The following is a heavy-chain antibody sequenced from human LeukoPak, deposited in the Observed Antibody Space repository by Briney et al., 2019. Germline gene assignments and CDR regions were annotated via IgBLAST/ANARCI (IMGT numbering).Heavy chain of an antibody. D-gene: IGHD1-26*01. J-gene: IGHJ4*02. CDR3: ALQSGSYYNARPIDY. CDR2: ISGSGGST. V-gene: IGHV3-23*01. Sequence: GGSLRLSCAAYGFTFSSYAMSWLRQAPGQGLEWFSAISGSGGSTYYADSVKGRFTISRDNSKNTLYLQMNSLRAEDTAVYYCALQSGSYYNARPIDYWGQGTLVTVSS. CDR1: GFTFSSYA.